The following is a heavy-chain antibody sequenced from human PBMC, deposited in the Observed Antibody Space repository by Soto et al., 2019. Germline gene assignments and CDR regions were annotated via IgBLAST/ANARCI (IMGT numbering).Heavy chain of an antibody. Sequence: SETLSLTCTVSGGSISSYYWSWIRQPPGKGLEWIGYIYYSGSTNYNPSLKSRVTISVDTSKNQFSLKLSSVTAADTAVYYCARGVQDYYDSSGYYRFGYWGQGTLVTVS. V-gene: IGHV4-59*01. J-gene: IGHJ4*02. D-gene: IGHD3-22*01. CDR3: ARGVQDYYDSSGYYRFGY. CDR1: GGSISSYY. CDR2: IYYSGST.